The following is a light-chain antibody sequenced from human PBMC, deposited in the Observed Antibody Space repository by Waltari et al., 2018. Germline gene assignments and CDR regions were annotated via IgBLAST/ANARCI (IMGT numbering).Light chain of an antibody. J-gene: IGKJ2*01. CDR3: QQYGSSPRRT. CDR2: GAS. CDR1: QSVSSSY. V-gene: IGKV3-20*01. Sequence: EIVLTQSPGTLSLSPGERATLSCRASQSVSSSYLAWYQQKPGQAPRLLIYGASSRATGIPDGFIGSGSGTDFTLTISRLEPEDCAVYYCQQYGSSPRRTFGQGTKLEI.